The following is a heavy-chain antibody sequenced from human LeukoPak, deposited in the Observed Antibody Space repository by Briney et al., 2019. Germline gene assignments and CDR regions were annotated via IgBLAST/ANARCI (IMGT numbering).Heavy chain of an antibody. CDR3: AKDGTSYYYIYY. CDR2: IRYDGSNT. J-gene: IGHJ4*02. V-gene: IGHV3-30*02. D-gene: IGHD2/OR15-2a*01. Sequence: PGGSLGLSCAASGFTFNNYGMHWVRQAPGKGLEWLAFIRYDGSNTYYADSVKGRFTVSRDDSKNTLYLQMNSLRGDDTAVYYCAKDGTSYYYIYYWGQGTLVTVSS. CDR1: GFTFNNYG.